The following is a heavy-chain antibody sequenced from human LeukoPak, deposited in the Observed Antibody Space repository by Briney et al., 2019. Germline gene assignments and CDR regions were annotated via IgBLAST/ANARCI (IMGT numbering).Heavy chain of an antibody. V-gene: IGHV4-39*07. CDR3: ARDEVKQLGEGDAFDI. D-gene: IGHD6-6*01. J-gene: IGHJ3*02. Sequence: SETLSLTCTVSGGSISSSSYYWGWVRQPPGKGLEWIGSIYYSGSTYYNPTLKSRVTISVGTSKNQFSLKLSSVTAADTAVYYCARDEVKQLGEGDAFDIWGQGTMVTVSS. CDR2: IYYSGST. CDR1: GGSISSSSYY.